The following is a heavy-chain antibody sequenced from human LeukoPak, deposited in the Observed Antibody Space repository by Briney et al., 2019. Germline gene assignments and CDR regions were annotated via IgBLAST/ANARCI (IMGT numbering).Heavy chain of an antibody. Sequence: ASVKVSCKASGYCIISYGTSWVRQAPGQGLEWMGWISSYNDNTNYAQKFQRRVTLTTDTSTSTAYMELRSLRSDDTAVYYCARQYYYDSSGLPDYWGQGTLVTVSS. V-gene: IGHV1-18*01. CDR2: ISSYNDNT. CDR1: GYCIISYG. D-gene: IGHD3-22*01. CDR3: ARQYYYDSSGLPDY. J-gene: IGHJ4*02.